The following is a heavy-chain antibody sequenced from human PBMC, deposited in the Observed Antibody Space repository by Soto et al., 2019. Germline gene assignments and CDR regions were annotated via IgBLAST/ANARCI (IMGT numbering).Heavy chain of an antibody. V-gene: IGHV1-69*12. CDR1: GGTFSNYA. Sequence: QVQLVQSGAEVKKPGSSEKVSCRASGGTFSNYAVSWVRQAPGQGLEWMGGIILPFGTANYAQKFQGRVTITADESRVTTYMEFSSLRFEDTAVYYCARGPDYEAYFDFWGQGTLVTVSS. CDR3: ARGPDYEAYFDF. D-gene: IGHD4-17*01. J-gene: IGHJ4*02. CDR2: IILPFGTA.